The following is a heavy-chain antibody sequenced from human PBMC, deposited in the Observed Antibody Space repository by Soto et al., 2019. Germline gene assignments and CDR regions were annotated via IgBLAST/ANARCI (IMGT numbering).Heavy chain of an antibody. CDR3: ARDQPLEPMVRGLYGMDV. CDR1: GFTVSSNY. V-gene: IGHV3-53*01. Sequence: PVGSLRLSCAASGFTVSSNYMSWVRQAPVKVLEWVSVIYSGGSTYYADSVKGRFTISRDNSKNTLYLQMNSLRAEDTAVYYCARDQPLEPMVRGLYGMDVWGQGTTVTVSS. CDR2: IYSGGST. J-gene: IGHJ6*02. D-gene: IGHD3-10*01.